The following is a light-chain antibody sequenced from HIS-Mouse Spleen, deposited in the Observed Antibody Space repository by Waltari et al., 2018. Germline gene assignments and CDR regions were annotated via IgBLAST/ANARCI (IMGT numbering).Light chain of an antibody. Sequence: SYELTQPPSVSVSPGQTARITCSGDALPKQYAYWYQQKPGQAPVLVIYGKNNRPSGIPDRFSGSSSGNTASLTITGAQAEDEADYYCNSRDSSGNHLVFGGGTKLTVL. CDR1: ALPKQY. J-gene: IGLJ3*02. V-gene: IGLV3-19*01. CDR2: GKN. CDR3: NSRDSSGNHLV.